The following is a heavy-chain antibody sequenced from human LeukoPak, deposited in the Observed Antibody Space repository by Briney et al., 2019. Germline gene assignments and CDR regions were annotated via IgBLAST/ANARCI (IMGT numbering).Heavy chain of an antibody. V-gene: IGHV4-59*01. CDR1: GGSISSYY. CDR2: IYYSGST. D-gene: IGHD3-22*01. J-gene: IGHJ4*02. CDR3: ARVSWDYDSSGYSDY. Sequence: SETLSLTCTVSGGSISSYYWSWIRQPPGKGLEWIGYIYYSGSTNYNPSLKSRVTISVDTSKNQFSLKLSSVTAADTAVYYCARVSWDYDSSGYSDYWGQGTLVTVSS.